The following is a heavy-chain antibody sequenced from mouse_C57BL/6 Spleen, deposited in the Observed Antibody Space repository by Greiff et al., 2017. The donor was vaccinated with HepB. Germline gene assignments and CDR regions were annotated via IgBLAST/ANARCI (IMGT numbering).Heavy chain of an antibody. D-gene: IGHD2-2*01. Sequence: QVQLQQSGPELVKPGASVKISCKASGYTFTDYYITWVKQRPGQGLEWIGWIFPGSGSTYYNEKFKGKAPLTVDKSSSTSYMLLSSLTSEDSAVYICARSGGYDRIFDYWGQGTTLTVSS. CDR3: ARSGGYDRIFDY. J-gene: IGHJ2*01. V-gene: IGHV1-75*01. CDR1: GYTFTDYY. CDR2: IFPGSGST.